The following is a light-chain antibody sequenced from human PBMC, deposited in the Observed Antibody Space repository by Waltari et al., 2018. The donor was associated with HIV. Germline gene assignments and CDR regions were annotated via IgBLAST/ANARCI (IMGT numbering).Light chain of an antibody. CDR1: SSDVGGYNY. V-gene: IGLV2-14*03. CDR2: DVS. J-gene: IGLJ1*01. CDR3: SSYTSSSTYV. Sequence: QSALTQPASVSGSPGQSITISCIGTSSDVGGYNYVSWSQQYPGKAPKLMIYDVSSRPSGVSNRFSGSKSDNTASLTISGLQAEDEADYYCSSYTSSSTYVFGGGTKVTVL.